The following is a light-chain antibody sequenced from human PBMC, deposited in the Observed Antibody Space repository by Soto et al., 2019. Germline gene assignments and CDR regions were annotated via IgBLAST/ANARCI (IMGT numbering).Light chain of an antibody. CDR2: VAS. V-gene: IGKV1-39*01. Sequence: DIQVTQSPSSLSASVRNRVTITCRASQSISTYLNWYQQKPGKAPNLLIYVASSLQSEVPSRFSGSGSGTDFTLTITSLQPEDFATYYCQQSYGTPITFGQGTRLEIK. CDR3: QQSYGTPIT. J-gene: IGKJ5*01. CDR1: QSISTY.